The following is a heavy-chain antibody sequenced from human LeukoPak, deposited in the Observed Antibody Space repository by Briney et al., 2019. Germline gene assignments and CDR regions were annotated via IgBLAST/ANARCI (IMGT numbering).Heavy chain of an antibody. CDR2: INAGNGNT. Sequence: GASVKVSCKASGYTFTSYAMHWVRQAPGQRLEWMGWINAGNGNTKYSQKFQGRVTITRDTSASTAYMELSSLRSEDTAVYYCALSTPNIQLWFPFDYWGQGTLVTVSS. D-gene: IGHD5-18*01. J-gene: IGHJ4*02. CDR3: ALSTPNIQLWFPFDY. CDR1: GYTFTSYA. V-gene: IGHV1-3*01.